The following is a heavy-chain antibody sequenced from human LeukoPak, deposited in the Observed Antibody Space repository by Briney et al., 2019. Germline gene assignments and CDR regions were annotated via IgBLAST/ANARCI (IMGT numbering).Heavy chain of an antibody. Sequence: PGGSLRLSCAASGFTFSSYGMHWVRQAPGKGLEWVAVISYDGSNKYYADSVKGRFTISSDNSKNTLYLQMNSLRAEDTAVYYCAKDPSDYWGQGTLVTVSS. CDR1: GFTFSSYG. CDR2: ISYDGSNK. V-gene: IGHV3-30*18. CDR3: AKDPSDY. J-gene: IGHJ4*02.